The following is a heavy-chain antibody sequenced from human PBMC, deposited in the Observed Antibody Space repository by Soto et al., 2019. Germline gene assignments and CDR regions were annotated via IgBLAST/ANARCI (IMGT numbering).Heavy chain of an antibody. D-gene: IGHD2-21*02. V-gene: IGHV1-69*01. CDR1: GGTFSSYA. CDR3: ASGINLGWGDYDYYYGMDV. J-gene: IGHJ6*02. CDR2: IIPIFGTA. Sequence: QVQLVQSGAEVKKPGSSVKVSCKASGGTFSSYAISWVRQAPGQGLEWMGGIIPIFGTANYAQKFQGRVTITADESTSTAYMELSSLRAEDSAVYYCASGINLGWGDYDYYYGMDVWGQGTTVTVSS.